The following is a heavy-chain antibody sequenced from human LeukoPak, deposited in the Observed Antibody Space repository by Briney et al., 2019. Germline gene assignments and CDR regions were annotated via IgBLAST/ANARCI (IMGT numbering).Heavy chain of an antibody. J-gene: IGHJ3*02. Sequence: KPSETLSLTCAVYGGSFSGYYWSWIRQPPGKGLEWIGYIYTSGSTNYNPSLKSRVTISLDTSKNQFSLKLSSVTAADTAVYYCARRRPEAFDIWGQGTMVTVSS. V-gene: IGHV4-4*09. CDR1: GGSFSGYY. CDR2: IYTSGST. CDR3: ARRRPEAFDI.